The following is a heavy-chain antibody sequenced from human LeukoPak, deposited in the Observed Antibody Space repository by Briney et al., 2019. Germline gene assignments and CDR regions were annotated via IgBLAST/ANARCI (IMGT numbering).Heavy chain of an antibody. CDR3: ARDRPGYHSGYHGMDV. CDR1: GYTFTSYG. J-gene: IGHJ6*02. CDR2: ISAYNGNT. D-gene: IGHD1-26*01. Sequence: ASVKVSCKASGYTFTSYGISWVRQAPGQGLEWMGWISAYNGNTNYAQKLQGRVTMTTDTSTSTAYMELRSLRSDDTAVYYCARDRPGYHSGYHGMDVWGQGTTVTVSS. V-gene: IGHV1-18*01.